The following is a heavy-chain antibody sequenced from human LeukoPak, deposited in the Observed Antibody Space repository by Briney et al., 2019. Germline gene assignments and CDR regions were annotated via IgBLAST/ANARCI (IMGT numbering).Heavy chain of an antibody. CDR3: ARVDLAAAGSYYGMDV. CDR2: ISYDGSNK. J-gene: IGHJ6*02. Sequence: PGRSLRLSCAASGFTFSSYAMHWVRQAPGKGLEWVAVISYDGSNKYYADSVKGRFTISRDNSKNTLYLQMNSLRAEDTAVYYCARVDLAAAGSYYGMDVWGQGTTVTVSS. D-gene: IGHD6-13*01. V-gene: IGHV3-30*04. CDR1: GFTFSSYA.